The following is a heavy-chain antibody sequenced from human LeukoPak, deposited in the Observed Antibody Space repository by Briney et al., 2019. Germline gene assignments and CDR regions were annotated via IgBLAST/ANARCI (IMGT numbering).Heavy chain of an antibody. D-gene: IGHD6-6*01. Sequence: VASVKVSCKASGGTFSSYAISWVRQAPGQGLEWMGGIIPIFGTANYARKFQGRVTITTDESTSTAYMELSSLRSEDTAVYYCARDRSSSDFDAFDIWGQGTMVTVSS. CDR3: ARDRSSSDFDAFDI. CDR1: GGTFSSYA. CDR2: IIPIFGTA. J-gene: IGHJ3*02. V-gene: IGHV1-69*05.